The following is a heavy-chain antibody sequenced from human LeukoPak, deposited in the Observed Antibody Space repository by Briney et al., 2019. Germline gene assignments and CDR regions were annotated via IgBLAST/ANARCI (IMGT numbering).Heavy chain of an antibody. Sequence: PGGSLRLSCAASGFIFSDYGMHWVRQAPGKGLEWVAFIQFDGSNKYYGDSVKGRFTISRDNSKNTLYLQMNSLRGEDTAVYYCAKDYVFQENMIVIPAFDFWGQGSLVTVSS. J-gene: IGHJ4*02. CDR1: GFIFSDYG. D-gene: IGHD2-2*01. CDR2: IQFDGSNK. CDR3: AKDYVFQENMIVIPAFDF. V-gene: IGHV3-30*02.